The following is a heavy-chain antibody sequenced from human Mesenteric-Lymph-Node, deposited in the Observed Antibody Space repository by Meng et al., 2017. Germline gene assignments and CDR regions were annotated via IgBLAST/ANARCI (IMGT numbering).Heavy chain of an antibody. Sequence: QGQRQESGPGRVKPSETLSLTCAVSGGAISSVYWWTWVRQSPGKGLEWIGEIYHSGSTNYNPSLKSRVTISVDKSKNQFSLKLTSVTAADTAVYYCARGGYYSFDYWGQGTLVTVSS. J-gene: IGHJ4*02. CDR3: ARGGYYSFDY. D-gene: IGHD5-18*01. CDR2: IYHSGST. CDR1: GGAISSVYW. V-gene: IGHV4-4*02.